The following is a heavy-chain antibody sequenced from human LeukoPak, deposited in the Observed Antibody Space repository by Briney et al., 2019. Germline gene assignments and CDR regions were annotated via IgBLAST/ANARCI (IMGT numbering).Heavy chain of an antibody. J-gene: IGHJ3*01. CDR3: ARRGKSAFDV. Sequence: GESLKISCKGSGNSFIDYWIGWVRQMPGKGLEWMGIIHPVDSHTRYSPSFQGQVSISADKSISTAYLQWSSLKASDTAMYYCARRGKSAFDVWGQGTMVTVSS. CDR1: GNSFIDYW. CDR2: IHPVDSHT. D-gene: IGHD3-16*01. V-gene: IGHV5-51*01.